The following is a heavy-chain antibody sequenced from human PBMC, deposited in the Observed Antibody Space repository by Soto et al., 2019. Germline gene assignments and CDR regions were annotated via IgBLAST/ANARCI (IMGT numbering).Heavy chain of an antibody. J-gene: IGHJ4*02. Sequence: GGSLRLSCAASGFTFSSYGMHWVRQAPGKGLEWVAVIWYDGSNKYYADSVKGRFTISRDNSKNTLYLQMNSLRAEDTAVYYCARDSGQWGIAAAHDYWGQGTLVTVS. CDR1: GFTFSSYG. V-gene: IGHV3-33*01. CDR3: ARDSGQWGIAAAHDY. CDR2: IWYDGSNK. D-gene: IGHD6-13*01.